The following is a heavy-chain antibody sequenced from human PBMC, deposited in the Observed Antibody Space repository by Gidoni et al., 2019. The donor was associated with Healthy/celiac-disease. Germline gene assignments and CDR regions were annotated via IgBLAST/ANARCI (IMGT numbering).Heavy chain of an antibody. CDR3: ARPRYDSSGYYYGDAFDI. CDR2: IYYSGST. CDR1: GGSISSYY. J-gene: IGHJ3*02. D-gene: IGHD3-22*01. V-gene: IGHV4-59*01. Sequence: QVQLQESGPGLVKPSETLSLTCTVSGGSISSYYWSWIRQPPGKGLEWIGYIYYSGSTNYNPSLKSRVTISVDTSKNQFSLKLSSVTAADTAVYYCARPRYDSSGYYYGDAFDIWGQGTMVTVSS.